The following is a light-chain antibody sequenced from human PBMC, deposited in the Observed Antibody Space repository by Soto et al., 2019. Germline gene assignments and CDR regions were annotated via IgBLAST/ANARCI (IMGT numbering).Light chain of an antibody. V-gene: IGKV1-8*01. CDR1: QGISSY. J-gene: IGKJ1*01. CDR3: QQYYSYPAA. CDR2: AAS. Sequence: IRMTQSPSSLSASTGDRVTITCRASQGISSYLAWYQQKPGKAPKLLIYAASTLQSGVPTRFSGSGPGTDFTLTISCLQSEDFATYYCQQYYSYPAAFGQGTKVAIK.